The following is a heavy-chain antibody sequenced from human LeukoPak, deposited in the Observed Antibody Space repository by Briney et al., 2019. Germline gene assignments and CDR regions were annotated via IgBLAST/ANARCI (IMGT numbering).Heavy chain of an antibody. V-gene: IGHV1-69*08. CDR2: IIPIIDTA. D-gene: IGHD2-15*01. Sequence: GASVKVSCKASGYTFTGYYMHWVRQAPGQGLEWMGRIIPIIDTANYAQKFQGRVTITADKTTNTAYMELSRPRSEDTAVYYCAREGGYCSGGSCFSDWGQGTLVTVSS. J-gene: IGHJ4*02. CDR3: AREGGYCSGGSCFSD. CDR1: GYTFTGYY.